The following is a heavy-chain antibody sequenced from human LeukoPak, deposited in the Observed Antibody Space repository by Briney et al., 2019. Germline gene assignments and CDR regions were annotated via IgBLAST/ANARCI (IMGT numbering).Heavy chain of an antibody. Sequence: GASVKVSCKASGYTFTAHYLHWVRQAPGQGLEWMAWINHNSGGTKYAEKFQGRVTVTRDTSTSTAYMELSRLRSDDTAVYYCARGTDYGDYGGTWFYYYYMDVWGEGTTVTVSS. CDR3: ARGTDYGDYGGTWFYYYYMDV. V-gene: IGHV1-2*02. CDR2: INHNSGGT. D-gene: IGHD4-17*01. CDR1: GYTFTAHY. J-gene: IGHJ6*03.